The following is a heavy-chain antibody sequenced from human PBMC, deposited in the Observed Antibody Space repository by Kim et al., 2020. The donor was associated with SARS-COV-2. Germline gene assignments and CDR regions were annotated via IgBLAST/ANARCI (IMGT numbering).Heavy chain of an antibody. D-gene: IGHD2-2*01. J-gene: IGHJ6*02. CDR3: AKECVVVPAANHYYYYYGMDV. Sequence: FTISRDNSKNTLYLQMNSLRAEDTAVYYCAKECVVVPAANHYYYYYGMDVWGQGTTVTVSS. V-gene: IGHV3-30*02.